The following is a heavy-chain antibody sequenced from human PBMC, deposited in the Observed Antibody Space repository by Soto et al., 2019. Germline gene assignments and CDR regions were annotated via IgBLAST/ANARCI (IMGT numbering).Heavy chain of an antibody. V-gene: IGHV4-61*01. D-gene: IGHD4-17*01. CDR1: GGSVSSGSYY. CDR3: AGDTFRPGDYVDVELIVFDI. Sequence: QVQLQESGPGLVKPSETLSLTCTVSGGSVSSGSYYWSWIRQPPGQGLEWFGYIYYSGSTNYNPSVKSRVTISVDTSKNQFSQMLSSVTAADTVVDYCAGDTFRPGDYVDVELIVFDIWGQGTMVTVSS. CDR2: IYYSGST. J-gene: IGHJ3*02.